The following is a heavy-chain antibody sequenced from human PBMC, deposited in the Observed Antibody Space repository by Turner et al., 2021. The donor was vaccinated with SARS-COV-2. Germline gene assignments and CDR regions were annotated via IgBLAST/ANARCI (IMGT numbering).Heavy chain of an antibody. J-gene: IGHJ3*02. Sequence: QVLLVQSGAEVKKPGSSVKVSCKTSGGTFNRYAISWVRQAPGQGLEWMGAIIPIFGRRNYAQNFLGRVTITADKSTSTAYMELSSLRSEDTATYYCARGTGYSSSSGYTFDIWGQGTRVTVSS. CDR3: ARGTGYSSSSGYTFDI. V-gene: IGHV1-69*06. CDR1: GGTFNRYA. D-gene: IGHD6-6*01. CDR2: IIPIFGRR.